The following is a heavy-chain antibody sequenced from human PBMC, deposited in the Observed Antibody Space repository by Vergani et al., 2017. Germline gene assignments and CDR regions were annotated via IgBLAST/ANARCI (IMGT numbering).Heavy chain of an antibody. CDR2: IYYSGST. Sequence: QMQLQESGPGLVKPSETLSLSCTVSGDSISTSSYAWGWIRQPPGKGLEWIGYIYYSGSTNYNPSLKSRVTISVDTSKNQFSLKLSSVTAADTAVYYCARAYSDFWSAFDYWGQGTLVTVSS. D-gene: IGHD3-3*01. V-gene: IGHV4-61*05. CDR1: GDSISTSSYA. CDR3: ARAYSDFWSAFDY. J-gene: IGHJ4*02.